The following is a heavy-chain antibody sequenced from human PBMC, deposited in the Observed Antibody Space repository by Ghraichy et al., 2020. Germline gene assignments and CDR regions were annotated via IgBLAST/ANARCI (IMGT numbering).Heavy chain of an antibody. J-gene: IGHJ6*02. Sequence: GESLNISCAASGFTFSDYYMSWIRQAPGKGLEWVSYISSSGSTIYYADSVKGRFTISRDNAKNSLYLQMNSLRAEDTAVYYCARSLHSLYYDFWSGYYGGDYYYGMDVWGQGTTVTVSS. CDR3: ARSLHSLYYDFWSGYYGGDYYYGMDV. V-gene: IGHV3-11*01. CDR1: GFTFSDYY. D-gene: IGHD3-3*01. CDR2: ISSSGSTI.